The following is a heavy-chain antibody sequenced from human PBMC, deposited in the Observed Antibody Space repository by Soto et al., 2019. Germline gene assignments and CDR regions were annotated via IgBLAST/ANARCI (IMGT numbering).Heavy chain of an antibody. CDR3: AISQDRGGRTTFMY. D-gene: IGHD3-16*01. CDR2: INWKSDI. CDR1: GFTLDDNA. Sequence: PXGSLILSCAVSGFTLDDNAMHWVRQAPEKGLEWVSGINWKSDIGYADSVKGRFTISRDNAENSLYLQLNILRADDTALYYCAISQDRGGRTTFMYSGQGTQVTVSS. V-gene: IGHV3-9*01. J-gene: IGHJ4*02.